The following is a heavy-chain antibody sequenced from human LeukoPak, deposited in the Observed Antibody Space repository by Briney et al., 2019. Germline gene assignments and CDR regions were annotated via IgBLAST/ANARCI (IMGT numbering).Heavy chain of an antibody. CDR1: GFSLSTNGVA. Sequence: SGPTQLHPTPTLTLTFTFSGFSLSTNGVAVCWIRQPPGKALEWISLIYWDDDKRYSPSLKSSLTVTKDTSKNQVVLTMANMDPVDTATYYCAHTSLIMVRGAFGYWGQGTLVSVCS. CDR2: IYWDDDK. J-gene: IGHJ4*02. CDR3: AHTSLIMVRGAFGY. D-gene: IGHD3-10*01. V-gene: IGHV2-5*02.